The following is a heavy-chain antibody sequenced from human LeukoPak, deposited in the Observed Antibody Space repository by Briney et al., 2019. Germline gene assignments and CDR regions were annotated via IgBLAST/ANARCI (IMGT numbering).Heavy chain of an antibody. V-gene: IGHV4-4*02. CDR2: IYHSGGT. J-gene: IGHJ3*02. D-gene: IGHD5-12*01. CDR3: ARIPDIKAFDI. CDR1: NGSISSRNW. Sequence: PSETLSLTCAVSNGSISSRNWWTWVRPPPGKGLEWIAEIYHSGGTNSNPSLKSRVTISVDKSKNQFSLKLSSVTAADTAVYYCARIPDIKAFDIWGQGTMVTVSS.